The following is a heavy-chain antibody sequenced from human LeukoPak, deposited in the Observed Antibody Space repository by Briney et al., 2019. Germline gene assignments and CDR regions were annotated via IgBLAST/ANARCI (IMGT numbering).Heavy chain of an antibody. Sequence: QTGGSLRLSCVASGFTFSSYWMSWVRQAPGKGLEWVANIKQDGTEKYYVDSVKGRFTISRDNAKNSLYLQMNSLRVEDTAVYYCAKVAKYYYGSETYYFFEHWGQGTPVTASS. CDR2: IKQDGTEK. CDR3: AKVAKYYYGSETYYFFEH. J-gene: IGHJ4*02. V-gene: IGHV3-7*01. D-gene: IGHD3-10*01. CDR1: GFTFSSYW.